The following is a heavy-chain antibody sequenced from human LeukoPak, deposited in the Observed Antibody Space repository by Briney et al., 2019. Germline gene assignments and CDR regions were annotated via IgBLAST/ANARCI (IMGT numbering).Heavy chain of an antibody. CDR1: GYTFTGYY. CDR2: INPNSGGT. D-gene: IGHD5-24*01. CDR3: ARGDKGRWLQFN. J-gene: IGHJ4*02. V-gene: IGHV1-2*02. Sequence: ASVKVSCKASGYTFTGYYIHWVRQAPGQGLEWMGWINPNSGGTNYAQKFQGRVTMTRDTSISTVYMELSSLRSEDTAVYYCARGDKGRWLQFNWGQGTLVTVSS.